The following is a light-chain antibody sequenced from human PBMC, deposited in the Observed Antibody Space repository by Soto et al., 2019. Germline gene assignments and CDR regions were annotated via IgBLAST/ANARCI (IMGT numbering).Light chain of an antibody. Sequence: DIVLTQTPLSSPVTLGQPASISCRSSQSLVHSDGNTYLKWLQQSTGQPPSLLIHEVSNRFSGVTDRFSGSGAGTDFTLEISRVDAEAVGVYYCMQTTQFPLTFGGGTKVEIK. V-gene: IGKV2-24*01. CDR1: QSLVHSDGNTY. J-gene: IGKJ4*01. CDR3: MQTTQFPLT. CDR2: EVS.